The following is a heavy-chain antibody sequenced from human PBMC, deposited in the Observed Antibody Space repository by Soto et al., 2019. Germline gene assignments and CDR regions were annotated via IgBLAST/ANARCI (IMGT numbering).Heavy chain of an antibody. D-gene: IGHD4-17*01. CDR1: GFTFSSFS. Sequence: VQLVESGGGLVKPGGSLRLSCAASGFTFSSFSMNWVRQAPEKGLEWVSSTTGTGSHKYYADSVKGRFTISRDNAKNSLYLQMNSLRAEDTAVYFCAKGDDYEAFDIWGQGTMVTVSS. V-gene: IGHV3-21*01. CDR2: TTGTGSHK. CDR3: AKGDDYEAFDI. J-gene: IGHJ3*02.